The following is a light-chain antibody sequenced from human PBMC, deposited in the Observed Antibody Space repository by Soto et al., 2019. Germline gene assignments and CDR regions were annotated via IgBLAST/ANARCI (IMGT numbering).Light chain of an antibody. CDR3: SSYTSSSTEV. Sequence: QSALTQPASVSGSPGQSITISCTGTSSDVGAYNYVSWYQQHPGKAPKLMIYDVSNRPSGVSNRFSGSKSGNMASLTISGLQAEDEADYYCSSYTSSSTEVFGTGTKLTVL. CDR2: DVS. CDR1: SSDVGAYNY. J-gene: IGLJ1*01. V-gene: IGLV2-14*01.